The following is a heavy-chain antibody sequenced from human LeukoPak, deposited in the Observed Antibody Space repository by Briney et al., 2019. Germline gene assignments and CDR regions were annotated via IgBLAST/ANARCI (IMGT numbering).Heavy chain of an antibody. CDR1: GFTFGGYG. D-gene: IGHD2-2*01. J-gene: IGHJ4*02. CDR3: ARDSLGRYCSSTSCPTSYYFDY. Sequence: GGSLRLSCAGSGFTFGGYGMHWFRQAPGKGLEWVAVIWYDGSNKYYADSVKGRFTISRDNSKNTLYLQMNSLRAEDTAVYYCARDSLGRYCSSTSCPTSYYFDYWGQGTLVTVSS. CDR2: IWYDGSNK. V-gene: IGHV3-33*01.